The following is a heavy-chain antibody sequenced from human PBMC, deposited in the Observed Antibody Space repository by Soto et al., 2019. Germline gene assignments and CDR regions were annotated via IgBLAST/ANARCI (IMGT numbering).Heavy chain of an antibody. CDR1: GFTVSSNY. CDR3: ARGITDYDFWSGYFDY. CDR2: IYSGGST. V-gene: IGHV3-53*01. D-gene: IGHD3-3*01. J-gene: IGHJ4*02. Sequence: GGSLRLSCAASGFTVSSNYMSWVRQAPGKGLEWVSVIYSGGSTYYADSVKGRFTISRDNSKNTLYLQMNSLRAEDTAVYYCARGITDYDFWSGYFDYWGQGTLVTVSS.